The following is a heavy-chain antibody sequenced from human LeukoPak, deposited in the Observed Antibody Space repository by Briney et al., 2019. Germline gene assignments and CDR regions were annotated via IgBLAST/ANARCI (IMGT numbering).Heavy chain of an antibody. J-gene: IGHJ4*02. CDR3: ARGGAARPDY. CDR2: ISSGSSAI. V-gene: IGHV3-48*04. D-gene: IGHD6-6*01. Sequence: GGSLRLSCAASGFTFSDYSMNWVRQAPGKGLEWVSYISSGSSAIYYADSVKGRFTISRDNVKNSLYLQINSLRVEDTSVYYCARGGAARPDYWGQGTLVTVSS. CDR1: GFTFSDYS.